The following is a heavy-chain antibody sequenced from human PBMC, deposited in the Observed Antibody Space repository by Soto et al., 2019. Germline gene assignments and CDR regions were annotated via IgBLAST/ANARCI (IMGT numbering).Heavy chain of an antibody. CDR2: IYPGDSDT. CDR3: ATRGILPYYFHY. Sequence: PGESLKISCKASGYSLTTKWIGWVRQMPGKGLEWMGIIYPGDSDTRYSPSFQGHVTFSVDKSISTAYLHWNSLKASDTAMYYCATRGILPYYFHYCGRGTLVTVSS. D-gene: IGHD6-13*01. CDR1: GYSLTTKW. J-gene: IGHJ4*02. V-gene: IGHV5-51*01.